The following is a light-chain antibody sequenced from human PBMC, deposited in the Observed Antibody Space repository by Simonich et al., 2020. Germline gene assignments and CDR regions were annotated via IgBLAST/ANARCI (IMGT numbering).Light chain of an antibody. J-gene: IGLJ3*02. CDR1: SSDVGGYNY. V-gene: IGLV2-14*01. CDR2: DVS. CDR3: SSYTSSSTWV. Sequence: QSALTQPASVSGSPGQSITISCNGTSSDVGGYNYVSWDQQQPGKAPKLMIYDVSKRPSGVSIRFSGSKSGNTASLTISGLQAEDEADYYCSSYTSSSTWVFGGGTKLTVL.